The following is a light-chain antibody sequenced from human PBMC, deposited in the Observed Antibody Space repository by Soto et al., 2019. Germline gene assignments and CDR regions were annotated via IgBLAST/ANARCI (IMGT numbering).Light chain of an antibody. CDR3: QQSYNTLT. V-gene: IGKV1-39*01. J-gene: IGKJ4*01. Sequence: DIQMTQSPSSLSASVGDGVTITCRASRNINNYLNWYQQKPGKAPKLLIHAASSLQTGVPSRFSGSASGTDFTLTISSLQPEDFATYYCQQSYNTLTFGGGTKVDIK. CDR1: RNINNY. CDR2: AAS.